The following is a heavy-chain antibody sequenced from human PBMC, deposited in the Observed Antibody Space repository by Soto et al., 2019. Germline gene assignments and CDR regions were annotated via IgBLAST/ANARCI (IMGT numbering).Heavy chain of an antibody. V-gene: IGHV2-5*02. CDR2: IYWDDDK. CDR1: GYSISSGYY. J-gene: IGHJ4*02. D-gene: IGHD4-17*01. CDR3: AHAGDYDLLSFDH. Sequence: TLSLTCAVSGYSISSGYYWGWIRQPPGKALEWLALIYWDDDKRYSPSLKNRLAISKDTSRNRVVLTITNMNPEDTGTYFCAHAGDYDLLSFDHWGPGTLVTVSS.